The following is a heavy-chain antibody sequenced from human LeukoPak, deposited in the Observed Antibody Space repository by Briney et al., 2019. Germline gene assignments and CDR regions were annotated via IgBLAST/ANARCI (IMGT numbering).Heavy chain of an antibody. CDR3: ARRYYDILTASGSGWIFDY. D-gene: IGHD3-9*01. V-gene: IGHV3-33*01. CDR2: IWYDGSNK. CDR1: GSTFSSYG. Sequence: GGSLRLSCAASGSTFSSYGMHWVRQAPGKGLEWVAVIWYDGSNKYYADSVKGRFTISRDNSKNTLYLQMNSLRAEDTAVYYCARRYYDILTASGSGWIFDYWGQGTLVTVSS. J-gene: IGHJ4*02.